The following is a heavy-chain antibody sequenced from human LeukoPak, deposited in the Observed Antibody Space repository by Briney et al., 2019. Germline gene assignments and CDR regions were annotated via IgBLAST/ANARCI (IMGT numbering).Heavy chain of an antibody. Sequence: GGSLRLSCAASGFTFSSYAMSWVRQAPGKGLEWVSAISGSGGSTYYAGSVKGRFTISRDNSKNTLYLQMNSLRAEDTAVYYCAKAPTTSLRYFGPQGAFDIWGQGTMVTVSS. D-gene: IGHD3-9*01. CDR2: ISGSGGST. CDR1: GFTFSSYA. CDR3: AKAPTTSLRYFGPQGAFDI. V-gene: IGHV3-23*01. J-gene: IGHJ3*02.